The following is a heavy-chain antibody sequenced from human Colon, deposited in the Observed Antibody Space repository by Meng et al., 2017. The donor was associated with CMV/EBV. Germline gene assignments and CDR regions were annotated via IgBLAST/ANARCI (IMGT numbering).Heavy chain of an antibody. J-gene: IGHJ4*02. CDR1: GFTFNTFG. D-gene: IGHD2-21*02. Sequence: GESLKISCSASGFTFNTFGMHLVRQAPGKGLEWVAFIRYDGTKADYADSVTGRFTISRDNAKSSLHLQMTSLRPEDSAVYFCAKEFVLGTHLDHWGQGTLVTVSS. CDR3: AKEFVLGTHLDH. V-gene: IGHV3-30*02. CDR2: IRYDGTKA.